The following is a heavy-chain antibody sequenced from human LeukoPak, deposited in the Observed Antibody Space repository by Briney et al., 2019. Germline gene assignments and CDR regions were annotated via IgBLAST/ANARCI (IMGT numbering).Heavy chain of an antibody. D-gene: IGHD2-15*01. V-gene: IGHV1-69*13. CDR3: ARDGGCSGGSCYDWNYYYYYMDV. CDR2: IIPIFGTA. Sequence: ASVKVSCKASGGTFSSYAISWVRQAPGQGLEWMGGIIPIFGTASYAQKFQGRVTITADESTSTAYMELSSLRSEDTAVYYCARDGGCSGGSCYDWNYYYYYMDVWGKGTTVTVSS. CDR1: GGTFSSYA. J-gene: IGHJ6*03.